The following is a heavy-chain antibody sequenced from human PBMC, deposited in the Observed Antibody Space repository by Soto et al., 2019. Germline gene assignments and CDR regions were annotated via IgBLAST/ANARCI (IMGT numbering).Heavy chain of an antibody. Sequence: GGSLRLSCAASGFTFSSYAMSWVRQAPGKGLEWVSGITASGGSTYYADSVKGRFTLSRDNSKNTLSVEMNSLRDEDTAIYYCAKDRAGVNSIRWFDIRGQGALVTVSS. J-gene: IGHJ5*02. CDR1: GFTFSSYA. V-gene: IGHV3-23*01. CDR3: AKDRAGVNSIRWFDI. D-gene: IGHD2-2*01. CDR2: ITASGGST.